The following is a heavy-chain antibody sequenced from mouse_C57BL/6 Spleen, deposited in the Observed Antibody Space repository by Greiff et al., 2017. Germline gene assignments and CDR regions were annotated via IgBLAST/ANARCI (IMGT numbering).Heavy chain of an antibody. J-gene: IGHJ1*03. CDR2: ISDGGSDT. CDR3: ARSYYYGSTAYFDV. D-gene: IGHD1-1*01. CDR1: GFTFSSYA. Sequence: EVHLVESGGGLVKPGGSLKLSCAASGFTFSSYAMSWVRQTPDQRLEWVATISDGGSDTYYPDNVKGRFTISIDNAKNNLYQQMSRLKSEDTAMYYCARSYYYGSTAYFDVWGTGTTVTVSS. V-gene: IGHV5-4*01.